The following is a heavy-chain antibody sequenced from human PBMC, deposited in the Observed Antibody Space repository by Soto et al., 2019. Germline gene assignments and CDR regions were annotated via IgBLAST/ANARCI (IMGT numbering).Heavy chain of an antibody. V-gene: IGHV5-10-1*01. CDR2: IYDSDSHS. J-gene: IGHJ5*02. D-gene: IGHD6-13*01. CDR3: AIDIAAGGSWFDA. CDR1: RYCFTSYS. Sequence: LKISRERSRYCFTSYSISWLSQMPGKGLEWMGLIYDSDSHSDYGPRVQYHSTISADNPISTAYLTWSSRKAWDTAMYCCAIDIAAGGSWFDARGQGTLVNVSS.